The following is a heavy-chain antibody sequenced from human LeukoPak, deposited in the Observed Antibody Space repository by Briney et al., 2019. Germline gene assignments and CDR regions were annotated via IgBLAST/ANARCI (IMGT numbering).Heavy chain of an antibody. D-gene: IGHD3-16*02. CDR1: GFTFSSYA. CDR3: AKVWFGGVIGLLDY. J-gene: IGHJ4*02. CDR2: ISGSGGST. Sequence: GGSLRLSCAASGFTFSSYAMSWVRQAPGKGLEWVSAISGSGGSTYYADSVKGRFTISRDNSKNTLYLQMNSLRAEDTAVYYCAKVWFGGVIGLLDYWGQGTLVTVSS. V-gene: IGHV3-23*01.